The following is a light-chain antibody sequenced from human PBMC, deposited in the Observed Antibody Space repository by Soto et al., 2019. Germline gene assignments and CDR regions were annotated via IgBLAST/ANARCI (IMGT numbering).Light chain of an antibody. V-gene: IGKV1-39*01. CDR3: QQTSTTLWT. CDR2: DAS. CDR1: QNIRTY. Sequence: GDRVTITCRASQNIRTYINWYQQKSGRAPNLLIFDASRLQSGVPSRFSGTGSGTDFTLTITSLQPEDFATYYCQQTSTTLWTFGQGTKV. J-gene: IGKJ1*01.